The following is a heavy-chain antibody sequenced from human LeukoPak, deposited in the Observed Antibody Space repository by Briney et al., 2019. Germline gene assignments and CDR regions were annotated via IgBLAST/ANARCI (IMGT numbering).Heavy chain of an antibody. CDR2: ISSSSSTI. CDR3: AKDYGPKQLVFFDS. Sequence: GGSLRLSCAASGFTFSTYTMNWVRQAPGKGLEWVSYISSSSSTIDYVDSVKGRFTITRDNSKNTLYVQMNSLRGEDTAVYYCAKDYGPKQLVFFDSWGQGTLVTVSS. CDR1: GFTFSTYT. D-gene: IGHD6-13*01. V-gene: IGHV3-48*01. J-gene: IGHJ4*02.